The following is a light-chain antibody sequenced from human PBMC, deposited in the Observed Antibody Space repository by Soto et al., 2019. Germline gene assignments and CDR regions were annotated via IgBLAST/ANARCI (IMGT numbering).Light chain of an antibody. CDR3: CSYAGSSTMRV. Sequence: QSVLTQPASVSGSPGQSITISCTGTSSDVGSYNLVSWYQQHPGKAPKLMIYEVSKRPSGVSNRFSGSKSGNTASLTISGLQAEDEADYYCCSYAGSSTMRVFGTGTRSP. CDR2: EVS. J-gene: IGLJ1*01. CDR1: SSDVGSYNL. V-gene: IGLV2-23*02.